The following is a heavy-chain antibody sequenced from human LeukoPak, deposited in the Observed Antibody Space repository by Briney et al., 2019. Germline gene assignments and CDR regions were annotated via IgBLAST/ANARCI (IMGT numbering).Heavy chain of an antibody. J-gene: IGHJ4*02. D-gene: IGHD3-10*01. CDR3: ARDRIEYTYGTGFDY. Sequence: GGSLRLSCAASGFTFSSYWMHWVRQAPGKGLVSVSRINSDGISTSYADSVRGRFTISRDNAKNTLYLQMNSLRAEDTAVYYCARDRIEYTYGTGFDYWGQGTLVTVSS. CDR1: GFTFSSYW. CDR2: INSDGIST. V-gene: IGHV3-74*01.